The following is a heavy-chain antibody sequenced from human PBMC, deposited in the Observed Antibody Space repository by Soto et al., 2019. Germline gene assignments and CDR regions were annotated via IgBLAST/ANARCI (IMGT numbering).Heavy chain of an antibody. V-gene: IGHV4-59*01. J-gene: IGHJ5*02. CDR2: IYYTGST. CDR3: ARGYSLAFGAPWSRVNRFDP. CDR1: GGSMSNYY. D-gene: IGHD1-1*01. Sequence: SETLSLTCSVSGGSMSNYYWSWFRQPPGKRLEWIGYIYYTGSTNYNPSLKSRVTMAIDTSRNQLSLKLTSVTAADTAVYYCARGYSLAFGAPWSRVNRFDPWGQGPMV.